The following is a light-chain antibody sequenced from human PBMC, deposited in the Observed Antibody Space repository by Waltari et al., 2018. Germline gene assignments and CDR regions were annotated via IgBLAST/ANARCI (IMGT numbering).Light chain of an antibody. V-gene: IGKV1-8*01. Sequence: AIRMTQFPSSFPASTGDRVTITCRASQHVSGYLAGYQQKPGQAPRLLIYAASTLQTGVPSRFSGSGSGTDFTLIISCLQAEDFAIYFCQQYYSDPLTFGGGTKVEIK. CDR2: AAS. CDR3: QQYYSDPLT. J-gene: IGKJ4*01. CDR1: QHVSGY.